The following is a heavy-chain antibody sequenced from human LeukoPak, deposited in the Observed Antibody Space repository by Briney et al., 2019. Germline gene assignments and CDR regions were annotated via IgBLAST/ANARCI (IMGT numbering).Heavy chain of an antibody. J-gene: IGHJ4*02. CDR2: IYHRGTT. CDR3: ATSDDHTTVVDS. CDR1: GGSIRSNSW. V-gene: IGHV4-4*02. Sequence: PSETLSLTCAVSGGSIRSNSWWSWVRQPPGKGLEWIGEIYHRGTTNYSPSLKSRVTISVDKSKNQISLKLTSVTAADTAVYYCATSDDHTTVVDSWGQGTLVVVSS. D-gene: IGHD4-23*01.